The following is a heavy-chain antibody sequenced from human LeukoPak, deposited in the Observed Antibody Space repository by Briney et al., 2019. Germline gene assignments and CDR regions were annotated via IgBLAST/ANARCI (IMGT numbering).Heavy chain of an antibody. CDR3: AKDRWDGDY. Sequence: GGSLRLSCAASGFTFSSYGMHWVRQAPGKGLEWVAVISYDGSNKYYADSVKGRFTISRDNSKNTLYLQMNSLRAEDTAVYYCAKDRWDGDYWGQGTLVTVSS. V-gene: IGHV3-30*18. CDR2: ISYDGSNK. J-gene: IGHJ4*02. D-gene: IGHD1-26*01. CDR1: GFTFSSYG.